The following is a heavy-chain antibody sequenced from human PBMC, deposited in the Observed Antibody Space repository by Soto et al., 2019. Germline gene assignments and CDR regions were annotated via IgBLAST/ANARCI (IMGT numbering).Heavy chain of an antibody. Sequence: SETLSLTCTVSGGSISRYYWSWIRQPPGKGLEWIGYIYYSGSTNYNPSLKSRVTISVDTSKNQFSLKLSSVTAADTAVYYCARHARITMVRGVIINDYYYMDVWGKGTTVTSP. CDR2: IYYSGST. CDR3: ARHARITMVRGVIINDYYYMDV. J-gene: IGHJ6*03. CDR1: GGSISRYY. V-gene: IGHV4-59*08. D-gene: IGHD3-10*01.